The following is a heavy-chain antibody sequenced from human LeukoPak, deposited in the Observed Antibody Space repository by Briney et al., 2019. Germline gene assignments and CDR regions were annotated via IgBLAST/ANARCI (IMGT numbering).Heavy chain of an antibody. CDR3: ARGPHAVDGYYFDY. V-gene: IGHV4-59*12. CDR2: IYYSGST. J-gene: IGHJ4*02. CDR1: GGSISSYY. Sequence: SETLSLTCTVSGGSISSYYWSWIRQPPGKGLEWIGYIYYSGSTNYNPSLRSRVTISVDTSKNQFSLKLSSVTAADTAVYYCARGPHAVDGYYFDYWGQGTLVTVSS. D-gene: IGHD2-2*01.